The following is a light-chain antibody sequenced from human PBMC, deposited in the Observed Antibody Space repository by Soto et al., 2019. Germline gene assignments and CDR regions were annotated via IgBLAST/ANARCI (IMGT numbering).Light chain of an antibody. CDR3: QQYNNWPPVT. Sequence: EIVMTQSPATLSVSPGERATLSCRASQTVSSNLAWYQQKPGQAPRLLIYGASTRDTGIPARFSGSGSGTEFTHTIRSLQSEDFPVYYCQQYNNWPPVTFGPGPKVDIK. J-gene: IGKJ3*01. CDR2: GAS. CDR1: QTVSSN. V-gene: IGKV3-15*01.